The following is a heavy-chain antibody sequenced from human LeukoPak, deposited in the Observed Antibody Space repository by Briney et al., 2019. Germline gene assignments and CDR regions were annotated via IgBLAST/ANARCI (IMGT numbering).Heavy chain of an antibody. J-gene: IGHJ4*02. Sequence: GGSLRLSCEVSGFSFSSYEMNWVRQAPGKGLEWVSYISRSATTIYYADSVKGRFTISRDNAKNSLYLQMNSLRTEDTAVYYCARSLDTAMVLSPSYFDSWGQGTLVTVSS. CDR1: GFSFSSYE. V-gene: IGHV3-48*03. D-gene: IGHD5-18*01. CDR2: ISRSATTI. CDR3: ARSLDTAMVLSPSYFDS.